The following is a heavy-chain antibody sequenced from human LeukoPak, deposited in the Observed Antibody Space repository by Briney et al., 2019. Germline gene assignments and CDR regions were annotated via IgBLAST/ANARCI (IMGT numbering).Heavy chain of an antibody. CDR1: GYTFTGYY. V-gene: IGHV1-2*02. Sequence: ASVKVSCKASGYTFTGYYTHWVRQAPGQGLEWMGWINPNSGGTNYAQKFQGRVTMTRDTSISTAYMELSRLRSDDTAVYYCARGEVPAASFDYWGQGTLVTVSS. CDR3: ARGEVPAASFDY. J-gene: IGHJ4*02. D-gene: IGHD2-2*01. CDR2: INPNSGGT.